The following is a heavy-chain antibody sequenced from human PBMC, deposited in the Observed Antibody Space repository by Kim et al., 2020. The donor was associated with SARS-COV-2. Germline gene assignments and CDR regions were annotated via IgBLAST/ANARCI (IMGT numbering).Heavy chain of an antibody. D-gene: IGHD4-17*01. Sequence: GGSLRLSCAASGFTFSSYGMHWVRQAPGKGLGWVAVISYDGSNKYYADSVKGRFTISRDNSKNTLYLQMNSLRAEDTAVYYCAKDVGSTTVTTYYYYGMDVWGQGTTVTVSS. J-gene: IGHJ6*02. V-gene: IGHV3-30*18. CDR1: GFTFSSYG. CDR2: ISYDGSNK. CDR3: AKDVGSTTVTTYYYYGMDV.